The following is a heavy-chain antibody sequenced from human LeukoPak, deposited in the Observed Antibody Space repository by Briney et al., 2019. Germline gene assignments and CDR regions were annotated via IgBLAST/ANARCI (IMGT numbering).Heavy chain of an antibody. D-gene: IGHD3-22*01. V-gene: IGHV1-69*10. J-gene: IGHJ5*02. CDR3: ARAGYDSSGYYWDNWFDP. CDR2: IIPIFGIA. Sequence: ASVKVSCKASGGTFTSYAIRWVRQAPGQGLEWMGGIIPIFGIANYAQKFQGRVTITADKSRSTAYMELSSLRSEDTAVYYCARAGYDSSGYYWDNWFDPWGQGTLVTVSS. CDR1: GGTFTSYA.